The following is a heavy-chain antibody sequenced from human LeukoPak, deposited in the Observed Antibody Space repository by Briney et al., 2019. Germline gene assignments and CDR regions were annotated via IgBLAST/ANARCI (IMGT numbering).Heavy chain of an antibody. CDR1: GGSISSYY. D-gene: IGHD1-26*01. J-gene: IGHJ6*03. Sequence: SETLSLTCTVSGGSISSYYWSWIRQPAGKGLEWIGRIYTSGSTNYNPSLKSRVTMSVDTSKNQFSLKLSSVTAADAAVYYCASNSGSYHSYYYYYYMDVWGKGTTVTVSS. V-gene: IGHV4-4*07. CDR2: IYTSGST. CDR3: ASNSGSYHSYYYYYYMDV.